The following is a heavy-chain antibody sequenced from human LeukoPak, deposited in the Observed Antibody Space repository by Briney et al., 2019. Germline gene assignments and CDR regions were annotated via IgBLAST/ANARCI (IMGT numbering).Heavy chain of an antibody. CDR2: IYPGDSDT. D-gene: IGHD2-15*01. Sequence: GESLKISCKGSGYSFTSYWIGWVRQMPGKGLEWMGIIYPGDSDTRYSPSFQGQVTISADKSISTAYLQWSSLKASDTAMYYCARHRYCSGGSCYDRNWFDPWGQGTLVTVSS. CDR1: GYSFTSYW. CDR3: ARHRYCSGGSCYDRNWFDP. V-gene: IGHV5-51*01. J-gene: IGHJ5*02.